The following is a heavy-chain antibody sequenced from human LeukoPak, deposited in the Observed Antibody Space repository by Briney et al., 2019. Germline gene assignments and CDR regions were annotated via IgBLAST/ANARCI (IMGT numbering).Heavy chain of an antibody. J-gene: IGHJ5*02. CDR2: ITNSSST. Sequence: SETLSLTCTVSGGSISSYYWSWIRQAPGKGLEWVACITNSSSTKYNPSLESRVTISVDPSKNQISLKLSSETAADTAVYYCSREPGFDSSGYLNWFDPWGQGTLVTVSS. D-gene: IGHD3-22*01. V-gene: IGHV4-59*01. CDR3: SREPGFDSSGYLNWFDP. CDR1: GGSISSYY.